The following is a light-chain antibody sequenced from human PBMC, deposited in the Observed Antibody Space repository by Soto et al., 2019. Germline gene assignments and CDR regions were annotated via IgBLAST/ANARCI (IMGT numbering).Light chain of an antibody. J-gene: IGKJ4*01. V-gene: IGKV1-39*01. Sequence: DIQLTQSPSSLSASVGDSGTITCRASQSVFNHLSWFQQRPGQGPKLLIYDASSLRAGVPSRFSGSGYGTDFTLTISTVQPEDSAVYYCHQSSSTPLTFGGGTRVELK. CDR2: DAS. CDR3: HQSSSTPLT. CDR1: QSVFNH.